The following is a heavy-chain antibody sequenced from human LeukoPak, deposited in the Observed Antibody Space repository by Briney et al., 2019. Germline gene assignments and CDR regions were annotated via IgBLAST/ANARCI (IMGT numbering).Heavy chain of an antibody. CDR2: IYSGGST. J-gene: IGHJ4*02. D-gene: IGHD1-26*01. V-gene: IGHV3-53*01. CDR1: GFTVSSNY. Sequence: QPGGSLRLSCAASGFTVSSNYMSWVRQAPGKGLEWVSVIYSGGSTYYADSVKGRFTISRDNSKNTLYLQMNSLRAEDTAVYYCARRELAGSTAYFDYWGQGTLVTVSS. CDR3: ARRELAGSTAYFDY.